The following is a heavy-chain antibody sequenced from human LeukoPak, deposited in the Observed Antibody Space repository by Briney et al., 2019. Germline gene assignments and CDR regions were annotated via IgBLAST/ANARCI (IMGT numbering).Heavy chain of an antibody. Sequence: GASVKVSCKASGYTFTDYWIHWVRPDPGQGVEWVGWIKPTTGQTHSAQKFQGRFTGTRDTSISTVYMDLSSLRSDDTAIYYCARVVGQGTAMPSRDFYDYWGQGTLVTVSS. CDR3: ARVVGQGTAMPSRDFYDY. CDR1: GYTFTDYW. V-gene: IGHV1-2*02. J-gene: IGHJ4*02. CDR2: IKPTTGQT. D-gene: IGHD5-18*01.